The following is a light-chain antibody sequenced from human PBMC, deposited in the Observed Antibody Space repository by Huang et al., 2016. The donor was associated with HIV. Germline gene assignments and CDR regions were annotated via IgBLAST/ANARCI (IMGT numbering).Light chain of an antibody. CDR2: GAS. J-gene: IGKJ1*01. CDR1: QPITIY. CDR3: QQSYSTPRT. Sequence: DIQMTQSPSSLSASVGDRVTITCRASQPITIYLNWYQQKPGKAPKHLIYGASSLQSGVPSRFSGSGSGTDFTLTISSLQPEDFATYYCQQSYSTPRTFGQGTKVEI. V-gene: IGKV1-39*01.